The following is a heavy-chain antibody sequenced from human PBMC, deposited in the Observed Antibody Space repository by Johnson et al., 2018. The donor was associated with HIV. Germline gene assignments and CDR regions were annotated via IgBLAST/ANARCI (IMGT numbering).Heavy chain of an antibody. D-gene: IGHD2-2*01. CDR1: NFTFKDYY. V-gene: IGHV3-11*01. Sequence: QVQLVESGGGVIKPGGSLTISCAASNFTFKDYYMSWIRQAPGKGLEWVSYISSSGTITYYADSVKGRFTISRHYAKNSLYLQMNSLRAEDTAVYYCALDRYCSSTSCRADNDAFDIWGQGTMVTVSS. J-gene: IGHJ3*02. CDR3: ALDRYCSSTSCRADNDAFDI. CDR2: ISSSGTIT.